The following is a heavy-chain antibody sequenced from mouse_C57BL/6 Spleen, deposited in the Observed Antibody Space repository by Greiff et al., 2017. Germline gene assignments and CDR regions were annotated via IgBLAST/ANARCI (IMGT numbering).Heavy chain of an antibody. CDR1: GYTFTDYE. V-gene: IGHV1-15*01. J-gene: IGHJ2*01. CDR2: IDPETGGT. CDR3: TRHYYGSSYVREFDY. Sequence: VQRVESGAELVRPGASVTLSCKASGYTFTDYEMHWVKQTPVHGLEWIGAIDPETGGTAYNQKFKGKAILTADKSSSTAYMELRSLTSEDSAVYYCTRHYYGSSYVREFDYWGQGTTLTVSS. D-gene: IGHD1-1*01.